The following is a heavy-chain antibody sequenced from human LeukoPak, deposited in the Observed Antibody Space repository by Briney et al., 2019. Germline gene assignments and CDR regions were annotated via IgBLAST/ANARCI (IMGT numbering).Heavy chain of an antibody. CDR2: INPNSGGT. CDR1: GYTFTDYY. D-gene: IGHD3-16*01. Sequence: ASVKVSCKASGYTFTDYYMHWVRQAPGQGLEWMGWINPNSGGTNYAQKFQGRVTMTRDTSISTAYMELSSLRSEDTAVYYCARMLYFAKAFDIWGQGTMVTVSS. J-gene: IGHJ3*02. V-gene: IGHV1-2*02. CDR3: ARMLYFAKAFDI.